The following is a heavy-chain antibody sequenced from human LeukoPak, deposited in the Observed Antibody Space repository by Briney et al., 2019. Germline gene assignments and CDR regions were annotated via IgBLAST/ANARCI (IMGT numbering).Heavy chain of an antibody. CDR1: GFTFSSYG. CDR3: AKVGSSGWTGDYLDY. V-gene: IGHV3-33*06. Sequence: GGSLRLSCAASGFTFSSYGMHWVRQAPGKGLEWVAVIWYDGSNKYYADSVKGRFTISRDNSKNTLYLQMNSLRAEDTAVYYCAKVGSSGWTGDYLDYWGQGTLVTVSS. CDR2: IWYDGSNK. D-gene: IGHD6-19*01. J-gene: IGHJ4*02.